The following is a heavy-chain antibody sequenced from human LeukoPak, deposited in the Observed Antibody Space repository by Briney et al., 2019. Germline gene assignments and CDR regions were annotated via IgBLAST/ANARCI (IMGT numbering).Heavy chain of an antibody. D-gene: IGHD5-18*01. CDR1: GYTFSDYY. Sequence: ASVKVSCKTSGYTFSDYYIHWVRQAPGQGLQWMGWINPNTGGTNYAQKFQGRVSMTRDTSITTVYMELSRLGSDDTAVYYCARVGDTAMVEAIDYWGQGTLVTVSS. J-gene: IGHJ4*02. CDR3: ARVGDTAMVEAIDY. V-gene: IGHV1-2*02. CDR2: INPNTGGT.